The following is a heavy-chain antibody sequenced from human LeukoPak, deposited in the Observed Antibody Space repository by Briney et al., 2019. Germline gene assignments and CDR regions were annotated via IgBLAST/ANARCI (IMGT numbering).Heavy chain of an antibody. CDR2: VNPNSGDT. J-gene: IGHJ4*02. CDR3: ARDRRYLRYFDWFLDY. D-gene: IGHD3-9*01. Sequence: ASVKVSCKASGYTFTNYYMHWVRQAPGQGLEWRGWVNPNSGDTNYAQKFQGRVTMTRDTSISTAYLDVSSLKSDDTAVYYCARDRRYLRYFDWFLDYWGQGTLVIVSS. V-gene: IGHV1-2*02. CDR1: GYTFTNYY.